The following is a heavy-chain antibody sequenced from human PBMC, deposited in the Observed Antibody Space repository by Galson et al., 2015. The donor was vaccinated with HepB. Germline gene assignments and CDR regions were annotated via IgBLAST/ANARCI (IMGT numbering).Heavy chain of an antibody. CDR1: GFTFSSYS. Sequence: SLRLSCAASGFTFSSYSMNWVRQAPGKGLEWVSYISSSSSYTNYADSVKGRFTISRDNAKKSLYLQMNSLRAEDTAVYYCARVDTSGWPYYFDYWGQGTLVTVSS. J-gene: IGHJ4*02. CDR3: ARVDTSGWPYYFDY. CDR2: ISSSSSYT. D-gene: IGHD6-19*01. V-gene: IGHV3-21*05.